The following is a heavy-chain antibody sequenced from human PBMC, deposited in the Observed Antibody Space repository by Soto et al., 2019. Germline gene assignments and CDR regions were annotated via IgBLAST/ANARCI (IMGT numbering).Heavy chain of an antibody. CDR3: ARDRVAGIWGDAFDI. J-gene: IGHJ3*02. CDR2: INTYNANV. CDR1: GYTFTNHG. Sequence: QVQLVQSGAEVKKPGASVKVSCKTSGYTFTNHGINWVRQAPGQGREWMGWINTYNANVNYAKKLQGRVTLTTDTSTSTPYMDLRSLTSDDTAVYYCARDRVAGIWGDAFDIWGQGTMVTVSS. V-gene: IGHV1-18*04. D-gene: IGHD3-16*01.